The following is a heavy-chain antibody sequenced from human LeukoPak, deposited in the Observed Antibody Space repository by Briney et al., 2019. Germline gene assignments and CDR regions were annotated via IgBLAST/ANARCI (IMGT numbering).Heavy chain of an antibody. D-gene: IGHD3-10*01. Sequence: GGSLRLSCAASGFTFRNAWMSWVCQAPGKGLEWVGRIKSKGDGETTDNAAPVKGRFTMSRDDSKATLYLQMNTLKAEDTAVYYCTTDLGLTMIRGVIVNWGQGALVTVSS. CDR1: GFTFRNAW. CDR3: TTDLGLTMIRGVIVN. CDR2: IKSKGDGETT. V-gene: IGHV3-15*01. J-gene: IGHJ4*02.